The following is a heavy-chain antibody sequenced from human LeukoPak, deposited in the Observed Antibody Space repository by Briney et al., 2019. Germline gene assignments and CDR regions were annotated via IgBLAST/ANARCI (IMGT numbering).Heavy chain of an antibody. J-gene: IGHJ4*01. D-gene: IGHD6-13*01. Sequence: GGSVRLSCAASGFTFSVSWMSWVRQAPGKGLEWVANIKYDGSEKYYVDSVKGRFTISRDNAKNSLYLQMNSLRAEDTAVYYCARQELVVAAGTKRRPLDFWGHGTLVAVSS. CDR2: IKYDGSEK. V-gene: IGHV3-7*01. CDR1: GFTFSVSW. CDR3: ARQELVVAAGTKRRPLDF.